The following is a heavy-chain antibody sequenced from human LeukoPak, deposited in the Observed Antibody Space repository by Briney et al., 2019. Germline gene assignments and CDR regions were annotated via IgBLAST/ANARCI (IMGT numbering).Heavy chain of an antibody. CDR2: ISSSSSYI. CDR3: ARDPKYSSSWYGYYYGMDV. Sequence: GGSLRLSCAASGFTFSSYSMNWVRQAPGKGLEWVSSISSSSSYIYYADSVKGRFTISRDNAKNSLYLQMNSLRAEDTAVYYCARDPKYSSSWYGYYYGMDVWGQGTTVTVPS. V-gene: IGHV3-21*01. J-gene: IGHJ6*02. D-gene: IGHD6-13*01. CDR1: GFTFSSYS.